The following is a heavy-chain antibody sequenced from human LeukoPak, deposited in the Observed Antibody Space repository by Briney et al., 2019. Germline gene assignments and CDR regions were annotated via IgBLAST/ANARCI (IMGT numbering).Heavy chain of an antibody. D-gene: IGHD5-12*01. CDR2: IHYSGNT. CDR3: ARVGRGYDFDY. CDR1: GGPISSSY. J-gene: IGHJ4*02. Sequence: SETLSLTCTVSGGPISSSYWSWIRQPPGKGLEWIGFIHYSGNTNYNPSLKSRVIISVDTSKNQFSLKLSSVTAADTAVYYCARVGRGYDFDYWGQGTLVTVSS. V-gene: IGHV4-59*01.